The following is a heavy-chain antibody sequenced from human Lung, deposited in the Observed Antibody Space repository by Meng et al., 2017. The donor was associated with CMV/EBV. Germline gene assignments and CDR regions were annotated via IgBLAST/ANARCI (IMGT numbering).Heavy chain of an antibody. CDR3: ARDGYFDWLVPRLAAGRLEAQKDAYYYGMDV. J-gene: IGHJ6*02. V-gene: IGHV1-18*01. D-gene: IGHD3-9*01. Sequence: ASXXVSXKASGYTFTSYGISWVRQDPGQGLEWMGWISAYNGNTNYAQKLQGRVTMTTDTSTSTAYMELRSLRSDDTAVYYCARDGYFDWLVPRLAAGRLEAQKDAYYYGMDVXGQGXTVTVSS. CDR1: GYTFTSYG. CDR2: ISAYNGNT.